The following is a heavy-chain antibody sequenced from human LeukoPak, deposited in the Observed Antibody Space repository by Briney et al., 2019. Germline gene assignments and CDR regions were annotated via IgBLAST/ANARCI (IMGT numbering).Heavy chain of an antibody. CDR2: INNGGGSI. J-gene: IGHJ4*02. D-gene: IGHD1-26*01. V-gene: IGHV3-11*04. Sequence: GGSLRLSCAASGFTFSDSYLTWIRQAPGKGLEWVSYINNGGGSIHYADSVKGRFTISWDNAKKSLYLQMNSLRAEDTAVYYCTRAVGVTDYWGQGALVTVSS. CDR1: GFTFSDSY. CDR3: TRAVGVTDY.